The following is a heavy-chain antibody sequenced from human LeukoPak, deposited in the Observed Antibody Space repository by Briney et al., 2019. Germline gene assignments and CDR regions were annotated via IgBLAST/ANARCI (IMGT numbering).Heavy chain of an antibody. CDR2: MNPNSGNT. CDR3: ARVGLGAAAGNWFDP. J-gene: IGHJ5*02. V-gene: IGHV1-8*01. D-gene: IGHD6-13*01. CDR1: GYTFTSYD. Sequence: ASVKVSCKASGYTFTSYDINWVRQATGQGLEWMGWMNPNSGNTGYAQKFQGRVTMTRNTSISTAYMELRSLRSDDTAVYYCARVGLGAAAGNWFDPWGQGTLVTVSS.